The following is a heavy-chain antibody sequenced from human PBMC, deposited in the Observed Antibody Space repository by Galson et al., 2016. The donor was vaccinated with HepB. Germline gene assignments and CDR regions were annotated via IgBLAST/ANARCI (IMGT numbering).Heavy chain of an antibody. CDR2: TYYKSNWYY. V-gene: IGHV6-1*01. CDR3: TRSSPFNTGTFDF. D-gene: IGHD1-26*01. Sequence: CAISGDSVSSNSANWHWIRQPPSRGLEWLGRTYYKSNWYYDYAVSVKSRITINPDTSKSQFSLQLNSVTPEDTAVYYCTRSSPFNTGTFDFWGQGTLVTVSS. CDR1: GDSVSSNSAN. J-gene: IGHJ4*02.